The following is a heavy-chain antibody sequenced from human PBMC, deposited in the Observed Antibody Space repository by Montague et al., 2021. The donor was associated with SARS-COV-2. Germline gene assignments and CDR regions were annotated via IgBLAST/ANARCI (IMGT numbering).Heavy chain of an antibody. V-gene: IGHV3-23*01. CDR2: VSSIGGST. Sequence: SRSLSFSASGFTFSTYAMSWVRQAPGKGLEWVSTVSSIGGSTFYADSVKGRFTVSRDNSKNTLYLQMNSLRAEDTAVYYCAKDLEQWLVGRDYFDYWGQGTLVTVSS. D-gene: IGHD6-19*01. J-gene: IGHJ4*02. CDR3: AKDLEQWLVGRDYFDY. CDR1: GFTFSTYA.